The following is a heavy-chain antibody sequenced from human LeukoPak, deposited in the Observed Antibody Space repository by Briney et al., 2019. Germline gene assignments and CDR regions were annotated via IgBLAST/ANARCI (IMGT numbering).Heavy chain of an antibody. V-gene: IGHV4-61*09. CDR1: GGSISSSSYY. Sequence: LSETLSLTCTVSGGSISSSSYYWSWIRQTPEKGLEWMGHIHTSGASRYYPPLESRLTLSIDTSRNHLSLKLTSVTAADTAVYFCARLGSYHDFWGQGALVTVSS. D-gene: IGHD1-26*01. J-gene: IGHJ4*02. CDR2: IHTSGAS. CDR3: ARLGSYHDF.